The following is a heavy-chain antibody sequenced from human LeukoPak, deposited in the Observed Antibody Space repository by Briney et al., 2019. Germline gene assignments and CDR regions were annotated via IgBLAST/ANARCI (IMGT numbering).Heavy chain of an antibody. Sequence: SETLSLTCTVSGGSISSYYWSWIRQPPGKGLEWIGYIYYSGSTNYNPSLKSRVTISVDTSKNQFSLKLSSVTAADTAVYYCATLSSGGGDRKGLYYFDYWGQGTLVTVSS. CDR1: GGSISSYY. J-gene: IGHJ4*02. D-gene: IGHD2-21*02. CDR3: ATLSSGGGDRKGLYYFDY. CDR2: IYYSGST. V-gene: IGHV4-59*01.